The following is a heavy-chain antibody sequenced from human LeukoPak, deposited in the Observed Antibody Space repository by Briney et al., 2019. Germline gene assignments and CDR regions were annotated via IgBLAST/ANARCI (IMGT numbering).Heavy chain of an antibody. V-gene: IGHV1-2*02. D-gene: IGHD3-3*01. Sequence: ASVKVSCKASGYTFIGFYMHWVRQAPGQALEWPGWINPNNGVTDYAHNFQGRLTMTRDTSINMVHMELSRLQSDDTAVYFCARREWHNAFDVWGQGSMVTVSS. J-gene: IGHJ3*01. CDR1: GYTFIGFY. CDR3: ARREWHNAFDV. CDR2: INPNNGVT.